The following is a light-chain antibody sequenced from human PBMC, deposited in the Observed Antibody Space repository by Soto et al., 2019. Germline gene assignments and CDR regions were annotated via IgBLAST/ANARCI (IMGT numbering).Light chain of an antibody. CDR2: DVS. Sequence: QSALTQPASVSGSPGQSITISCTGTSTDVGGYTYVSWYQQHPGKAPKLMMYDVSNRPSGVSNRFSGSKSGNTASLTISGLQADDEADSYCSSYTSSSTPYVFGTGTKVTVL. CDR3: SSYTSSSTPYV. V-gene: IGLV2-14*01. J-gene: IGLJ1*01. CDR1: STDVGGYTY.